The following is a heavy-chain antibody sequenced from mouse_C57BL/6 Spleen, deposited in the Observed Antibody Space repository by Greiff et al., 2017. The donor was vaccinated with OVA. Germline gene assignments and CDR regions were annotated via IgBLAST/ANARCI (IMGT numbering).Heavy chain of an antibody. J-gene: IGHJ2*01. Sequence: VQLQQPGAELVKPGASVTMSCKASGYPFTSYWITWVKQRPGQGLEWIGDIYPGSGSPNYNEKFKSKATLTVDTSSSTAYMQLSSLTSEDSAVYYCARGGPYYFDYWGQGTTLTVSS. CDR1: GYPFTSYW. CDR3: ARGGPYYFDY. V-gene: IGHV1-55*01. CDR2: IYPGSGSP.